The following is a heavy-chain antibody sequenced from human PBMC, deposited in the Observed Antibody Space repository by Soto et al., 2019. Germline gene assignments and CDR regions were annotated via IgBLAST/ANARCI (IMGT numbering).Heavy chain of an antibody. CDR3: AREGIVVVPAALYYFDY. D-gene: IGHD2-2*01. Sequence: QVQLVQSGAEVKKPGASVKVSCKASGYTFTSYGISWVRQAPGQGLEWMGWISAYNGNTNYAQKLQGRVTMTTNTSTSTACMELRSLRSDDTAVYYCAREGIVVVPAALYYFDYWGQGTLVAVSS. V-gene: IGHV1-18*01. J-gene: IGHJ4*02. CDR2: ISAYNGNT. CDR1: GYTFTSYG.